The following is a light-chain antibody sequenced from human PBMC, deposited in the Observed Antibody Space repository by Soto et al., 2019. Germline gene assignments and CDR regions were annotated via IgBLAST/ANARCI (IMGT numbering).Light chain of an antibody. Sequence: EIVLTQSPATLSLSPGERATLSCRASQSVSGYLAWYQQKPGQAPRLLIYDASNRATGIPARFSGSGSGTSFTLTISSLEPEEFAVYYCRQRNNWPYTFGQGTKLEIK. V-gene: IGKV3-11*01. J-gene: IGKJ2*01. CDR3: RQRNNWPYT. CDR1: QSVSGY. CDR2: DAS.